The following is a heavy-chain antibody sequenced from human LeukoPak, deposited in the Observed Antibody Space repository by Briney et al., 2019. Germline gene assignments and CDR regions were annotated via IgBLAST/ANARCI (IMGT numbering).Heavy chain of an antibody. CDR3: LPPGQRPVYFDY. Sequence: GGSLRLSCAAKEFTFGNYAMSWVRQAPGKGLEWVSGVSGSGTTTYYADSVKGRFSISRDNSKNTLFLQMNSLRADDTPVYYCLPPGQRPVYFDYWGPGTQVTVSS. CDR2: VSGSGTTT. CDR1: EFTFGNYA. J-gene: IGHJ4*02. D-gene: IGHD6-25*01. V-gene: IGHV3-23*01.